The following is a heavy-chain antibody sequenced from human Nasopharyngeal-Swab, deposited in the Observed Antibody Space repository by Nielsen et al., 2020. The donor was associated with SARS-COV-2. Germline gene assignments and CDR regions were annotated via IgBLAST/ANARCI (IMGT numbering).Heavy chain of an antibody. Sequence: GESLKISCAASGFTFSSYAMHWVRQAPGKGLEWVAVISYDGSNKYYADSVKGRFTISRDNSKNTLYLQMNSLRAEGTAVHYCARDPDGGNVWEDAFDIWGQGTMVTVSS. CDR3: ARDPDGGNVWEDAFDI. CDR1: GFTFSSYA. D-gene: IGHD4-23*01. V-gene: IGHV3-30-3*01. CDR2: ISYDGSNK. J-gene: IGHJ3*02.